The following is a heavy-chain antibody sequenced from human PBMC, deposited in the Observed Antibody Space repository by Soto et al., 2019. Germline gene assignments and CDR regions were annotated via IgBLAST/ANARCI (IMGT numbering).Heavy chain of an antibody. CDR1: GGTFSSYA. D-gene: IGHD3-22*01. J-gene: IGHJ5*02. CDR3: ARFGSGGYHNWFDP. V-gene: IGHV1-69*13. CDR2: IIPIFGTA. Sequence: SVKVSCKASGGTFSSYAISWVRQAPGQGLEWMGGIIPIFGTANYAQKFQGRVTITADESTSTAYMELSSLRSEDTAVYYCARFGSGGYHNWFDPWGQGTLVTVSS.